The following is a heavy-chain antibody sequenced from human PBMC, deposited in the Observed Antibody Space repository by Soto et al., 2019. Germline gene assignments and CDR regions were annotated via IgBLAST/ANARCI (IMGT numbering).Heavy chain of an antibody. CDR1: GFTFSGSA. CDR2: IRSKANSYAT. Sequence: EVQLVESGGGLVQPGGSLKLSCAASGFTFSGSAMHWVRQASGKGLEWVGRIRSKANSYATAYAASVKGRFTISRDDSKNTAYMQMSSLKTEDKAVYYCTSCPPHDYGDYGAFDIWGQGTMVTVSS. J-gene: IGHJ3*02. D-gene: IGHD4-17*01. CDR3: TSCPPHDYGDYGAFDI. V-gene: IGHV3-73*01.